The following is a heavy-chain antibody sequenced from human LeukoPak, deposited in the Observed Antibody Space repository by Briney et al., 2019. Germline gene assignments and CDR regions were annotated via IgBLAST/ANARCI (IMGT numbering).Heavy chain of an antibody. CDR2: ISSSSGYT. D-gene: IGHD3-22*01. Sequence: GGSLRLSCAVSGFTFSDYYMNWIRQAPGKGLEWVSYISSSSGYTNYADSVKGRFTISRDNAKNSLYLQMNSLRAEDTAVYYCARSLGIVVVFDQWGQGTLVTVSS. J-gene: IGHJ4*02. CDR1: GFTFSDYY. CDR3: ARSLGIVVVFDQ. V-gene: IGHV3-11*03.